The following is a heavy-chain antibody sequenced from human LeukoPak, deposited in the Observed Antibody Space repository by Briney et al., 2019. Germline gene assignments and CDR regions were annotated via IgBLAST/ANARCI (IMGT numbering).Heavy chain of an antibody. D-gene: IGHD3-9*01. V-gene: IGHV4-59*08. Sequence: SETLSLTCHVSGGSITKDYWNWVRQSPERGLEWIGYIFHTGSTEYNPSLKSRVSMSVDTSKSQFSLKLDSVTAADTAIYYCARAPLQYSERAFDVWGQGTTVTVSS. CDR2: IFHTGST. CDR1: GGSITKDY. J-gene: IGHJ3*01. CDR3: ARAPLQYSERAFDV.